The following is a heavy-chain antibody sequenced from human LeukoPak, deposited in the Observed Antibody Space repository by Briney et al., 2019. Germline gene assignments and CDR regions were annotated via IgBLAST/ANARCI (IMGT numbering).Heavy chain of an antibody. D-gene: IGHD2-21*01. CDR1: GYTFAGYF. CDR3: ARVIAGPVVLYY. J-gene: IGHJ4*02. V-gene: IGHV1-2*02. CDR2: INPNSGDT. Sequence: ASMKVSCEASGYTFAGYFIHWVRRAPGQGLEWMGWINPNSGDTSYAQVFQDRVTMTRDTSISTAYMELSSLRSDDTAVYYCARVIAGPVVLYYWGQGTLVTVSS.